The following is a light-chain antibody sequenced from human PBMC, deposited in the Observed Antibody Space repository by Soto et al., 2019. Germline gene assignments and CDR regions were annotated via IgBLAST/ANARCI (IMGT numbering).Light chain of an antibody. CDR2: DVT. Sequence: QSALTQPRSVSASPGQSVTISCTGTSSDVGRYDYVSWYQQHPGKAPKLIVYDVTERPSGVPDRFSGSKSGNTASLTISGLQAEDEAEYSCCSFAGSYSYVFGTGTKVTVL. CDR1: SSDVGRYDY. V-gene: IGLV2-11*01. CDR3: CSFAGSYSYV. J-gene: IGLJ1*01.